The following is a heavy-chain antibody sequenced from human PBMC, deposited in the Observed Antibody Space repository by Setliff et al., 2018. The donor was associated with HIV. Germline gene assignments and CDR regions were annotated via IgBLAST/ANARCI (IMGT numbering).Heavy chain of an antibody. J-gene: IGHJ4*02. CDR2: IIHSGST. D-gene: IGHD2-15*01. Sequence: SGPTLVNPTETLTLTCTVSGFSLSNTRMGVSWIRQPPGKGLEWIGEIIHSGSTNYNPSLKSRVTISLDTSKNQFSLKPISVTVADTAVYYCASVDCGGGSCRPDNWGQGTLVTVSS. V-gene: IGHV4-39*07. CDR1: GFSLSNTRMG. CDR3: ASVDCGGGSCRPDN.